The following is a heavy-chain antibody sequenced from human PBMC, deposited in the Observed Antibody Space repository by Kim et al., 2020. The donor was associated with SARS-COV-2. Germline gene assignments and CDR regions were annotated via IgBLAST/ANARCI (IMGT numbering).Heavy chain of an antibody. J-gene: IGHJ4*02. Sequence: SETLSLTCTVSGGSIRNTTYYWGWVRQPPGKGLEWIGSIYYGGTTSYSGSHYYNPSLQSRLTMSVDVSKTQFYLELNSVTAADTAVYYCGGGSRKPLINIDHWGQGTLVTVSS. CDR2: IYYGGTTSYSGSH. CDR1: GGSIRNTTYY. CDR3: GGGSRKPLINIDH. V-gene: IGHV4-39*07.